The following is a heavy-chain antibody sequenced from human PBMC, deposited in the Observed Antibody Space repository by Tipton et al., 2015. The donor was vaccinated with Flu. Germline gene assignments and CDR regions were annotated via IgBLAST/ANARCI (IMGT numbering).Heavy chain of an antibody. CDR1: GGSISSYY. J-gene: IGHJ6*02. V-gene: IGHV4-59*01. Sequence: TLSLTCTVSGGSISSYYWSGIRQPPGKGLGWIGYIYYSGSTNYNPSPKSRVTISVDTSKNQFSLKLSPVTAADTAAYYCARDPYGDDGMGVWGQGTTVTVSS. CDR3: ARDPYGDDGMGV. CDR2: IYYSGST. D-gene: IGHD4-17*01.